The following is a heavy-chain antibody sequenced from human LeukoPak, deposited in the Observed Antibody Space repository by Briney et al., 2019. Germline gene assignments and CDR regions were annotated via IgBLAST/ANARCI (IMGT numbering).Heavy chain of an antibody. V-gene: IGHV4-34*01. CDR2: INHSRST. Sequence: SETLSLTCAVYGGSFSGYYWSWIRQPPGKGLEWIGEINHSRSTNYNPSLKSRVTISVDTSKNQFSLKLSSVTAADTAVYYCAVATFRVVYAFDIWGQGTMVTVSS. J-gene: IGHJ3*02. CDR1: GGSFSGYY. D-gene: IGHD5-12*01. CDR3: AVATFRVVYAFDI.